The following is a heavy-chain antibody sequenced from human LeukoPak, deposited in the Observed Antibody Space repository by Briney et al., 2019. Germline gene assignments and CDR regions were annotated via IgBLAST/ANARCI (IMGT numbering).Heavy chain of an antibody. J-gene: IGHJ1*01. D-gene: IGHD2-2*02. CDR3: ARGVPAAIGYFQH. V-gene: IGHV3-48*01. CDR2: INNSSSTI. Sequence: GGSLRLSCAASGFTFSSYSMNWVRQAPGKGLEWVSYINNSSSTIYYADSVKGRFTISRDNAKNSLYLQMSSLRAEDTAVYYCARGVPAAIGYFQHWGQGTLVTVSS. CDR1: GFTFSSYS.